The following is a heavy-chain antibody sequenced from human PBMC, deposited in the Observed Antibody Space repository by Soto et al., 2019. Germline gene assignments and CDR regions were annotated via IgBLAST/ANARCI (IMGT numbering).Heavy chain of an antibody. CDR1: GYSFTSYW. Sequence: PGESLKISCNGSGYSFTSYWIGWVRQMPGKGLEWMGIIYPGDSDTRYSPSFKGQVTISADKSISTAYLQWSSLKASDTAMYYCARRVGTSTDRDYFGYWRQETM. D-gene: IGHD1-1*01. CDR2: IYPGDSDT. CDR3: ARRVGTSTDRDYFGY. V-gene: IGHV5-51*01. J-gene: IGHJ4*02.